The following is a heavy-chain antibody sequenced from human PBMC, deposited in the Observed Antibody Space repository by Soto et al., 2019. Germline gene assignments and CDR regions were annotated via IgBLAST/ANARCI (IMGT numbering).Heavy chain of an antibody. J-gene: IGHJ4*02. D-gene: IGHD1-26*01. V-gene: IGHV3-30*18. CDR3: AKGKYSGSSGLFDY. CDR1: GFTFSSYG. Sequence: GGSLRLSCAASGFTFSSYGMHWVRQAPGKGLEWVAVISYDGSNKYYADSVKGRFTISRDNSKNTLYLQMNSLRAEDTAVYYCAKGKYSGSSGLFDYWGQGTLVTVSS. CDR2: ISYDGSNK.